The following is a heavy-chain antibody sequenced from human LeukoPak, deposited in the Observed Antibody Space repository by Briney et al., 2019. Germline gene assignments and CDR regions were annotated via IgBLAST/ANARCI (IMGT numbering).Heavy chain of an antibody. Sequence: SETLSLTCTVSGGSISSGSYYWGWIRQPPGRGLEWIGSIYYSGSTYYSPSLKSRVTISVDTSKNQFSLKLTSVIAADTAVYYCATNPLLVGAFDIWGQGTMVTVSS. V-gene: IGHV4-39*01. CDR3: ATNPLLVGAFDI. D-gene: IGHD1-26*01. J-gene: IGHJ3*02. CDR1: GGSISSGSYY. CDR2: IYYSGST.